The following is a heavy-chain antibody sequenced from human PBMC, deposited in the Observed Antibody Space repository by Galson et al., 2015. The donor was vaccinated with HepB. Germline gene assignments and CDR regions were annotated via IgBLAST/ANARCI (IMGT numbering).Heavy chain of an antibody. J-gene: IGHJ5*02. CDR2: IPYDGSNK. CDR1: GFTFSSYA. V-gene: IGHV3-30-3*01. CDR3: ARDLTWYSSSSRGFDP. D-gene: IGHD6-6*01. Sequence: SLRLSCAASGFTFSSYAMHWVRQAPGKGLEWVAVIPYDGSNKCYADSVKGRFTISRDNSKNTLYLQMNSLRAEDTAVYYCARDLTWYSSSSRGFDPWGQGTLVTVSS.